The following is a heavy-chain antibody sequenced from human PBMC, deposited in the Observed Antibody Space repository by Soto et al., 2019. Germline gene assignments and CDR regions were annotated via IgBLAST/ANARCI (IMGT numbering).Heavy chain of an antibody. D-gene: IGHD3-16*02. CDR1: GFTFSSYG. J-gene: IGHJ4*02. Sequence: GGSLKLSCAASGFTFSSYGMHWVRQAPGKGLEWVAVISYDGSNKYYADSVKGRFTISRDNSKNTLYLKMNSLRDEDTAVYYCAKDRRGSYYDYVWGSYRLLIYYFDYWGQGTLVTVSS. CDR2: ISYDGSNK. V-gene: IGHV3-30*18. CDR3: AKDRRGSYYDYVWGSYRLLIYYFDY.